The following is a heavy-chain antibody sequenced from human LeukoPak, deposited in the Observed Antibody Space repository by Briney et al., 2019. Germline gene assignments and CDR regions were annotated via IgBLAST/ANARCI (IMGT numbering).Heavy chain of an antibody. V-gene: IGHV4-4*09. CDR2: IYTSGST. CDR1: GGSISSYY. D-gene: IGHD2-8*01. Sequence: PSETLSLTCTVSGGSISSYYWSWIRQPPGKGLERIGYIYTSGSTNYNPSLKSRVTISVDTSKNQFSLKLSSVTAADTAVYYCASGVSGRRRHYYYYYYMDVWGKGTTVTVSS. J-gene: IGHJ6*03. CDR3: ASGVSGRRRHYYYYYYMDV.